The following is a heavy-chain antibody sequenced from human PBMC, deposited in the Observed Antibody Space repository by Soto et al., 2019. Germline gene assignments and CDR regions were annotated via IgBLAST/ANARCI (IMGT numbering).Heavy chain of an antibody. CDR2: ISSSSSTI. CDR1: GFTFSSYS. Sequence: PGGSLRLSCAASGFTFSSYSMNWVRQAPGKGLEWVSYISSSSSTIYYADSVKGRFTISRDNAKNSVYLQMNSLKAEDTAVYYCVRTIQPGTTTYFDYWGQGTLVTVSS. J-gene: IGHJ4*02. CDR3: VRTIQPGTTTYFDY. V-gene: IGHV3-48*01. D-gene: IGHD1-1*01.